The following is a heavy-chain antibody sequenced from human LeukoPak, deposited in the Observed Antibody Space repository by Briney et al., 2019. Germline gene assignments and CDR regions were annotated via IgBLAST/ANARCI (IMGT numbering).Heavy chain of an antibody. CDR2: MNPNSGNT. CDR1: GYTFTSYD. Sequence: ASVKVSCKASGYTFTSYDINWVRQATGQGLEWMGWMNPNSGNTGYAQKFQGRVTMTRNTSISTAYMELSSLRSEDTAVYYCARERGYCSGGSCYRPRRFDPWGQGTLVTVSP. D-gene: IGHD2-15*01. CDR3: ARERGYCSGGSCYRPRRFDP. J-gene: IGHJ5*02. V-gene: IGHV1-8*01.